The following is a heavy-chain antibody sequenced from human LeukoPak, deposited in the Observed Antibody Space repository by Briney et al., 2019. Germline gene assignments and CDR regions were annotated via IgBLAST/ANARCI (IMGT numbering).Heavy chain of an antibody. V-gene: IGHV1-2*02. J-gene: IGHJ4*02. CDR3: ARDFNYYGSGSVPDY. CDR1: GYTFTGYY. CDR2: INPNSGGT. D-gene: IGHD3-10*01. Sequence: ASVKVSCKASGYTFTGYYMHWVRQAPGQGLEWMGWINPNSGGTNYAQKFQGRVTMTRDTSISTAYMELSRLRSDDTAVYYCARDFNYYGSGSVPDYWGQGTLVTVSS.